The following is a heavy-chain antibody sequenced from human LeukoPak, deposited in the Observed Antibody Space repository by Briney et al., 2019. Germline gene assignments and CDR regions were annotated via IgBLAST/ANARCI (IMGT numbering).Heavy chain of an antibody. J-gene: IGHJ3*02. CDR3: ARATYYYDSSGYNHAFDI. D-gene: IGHD3-22*01. CDR1: NGSVGSNF. CDR2: IHTSGTT. Sequence: SETLSLTCTVSNGSVGSNFWTYMRQPAGQGLEWIGRIHTSGTTNYNPSLKSRVTISVDTSKNQFSLKLSSVTAADTAVYYCARATYYYDSSGYNHAFDIWGQGTMVTVSS. V-gene: IGHV4-4*07.